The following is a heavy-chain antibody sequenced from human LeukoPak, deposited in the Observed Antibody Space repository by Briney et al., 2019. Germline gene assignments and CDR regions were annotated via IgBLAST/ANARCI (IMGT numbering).Heavy chain of an antibody. V-gene: IGHV4-39*01. Sequence: SETLSLTCTVSGGSISSSSYYWGWIRQPPGKGLEWIGSIYYSGSTYYNPSLKSRVTISVGTSKNQFSLKLSSVTAADTAVYYCARYYGSGGGTRDAFDIWGQGTMVTVSS. D-gene: IGHD6-19*01. J-gene: IGHJ3*02. CDR3: ARYYGSGGGTRDAFDI. CDR1: GGSISSSSYY. CDR2: IYYSGST.